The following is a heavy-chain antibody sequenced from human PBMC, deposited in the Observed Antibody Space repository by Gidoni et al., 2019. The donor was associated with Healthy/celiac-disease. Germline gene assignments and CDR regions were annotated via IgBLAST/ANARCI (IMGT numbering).Heavy chain of an antibody. Sequence: EVQLVESGGGLVQPGGSLRLSCPAPGFPFSSYSMNWVRQAPGKGLEWVSYISSSSSTIYYADSVKGRFTISRDNAKNSLYLQMNSLRDEDTAVYYCARDPRNWNDPDAFDIWGQGTMVTVSS. J-gene: IGHJ3*02. CDR2: ISSSSSTI. V-gene: IGHV3-48*02. CDR1: GFPFSSYS. CDR3: ARDPRNWNDPDAFDI. D-gene: IGHD1-1*01.